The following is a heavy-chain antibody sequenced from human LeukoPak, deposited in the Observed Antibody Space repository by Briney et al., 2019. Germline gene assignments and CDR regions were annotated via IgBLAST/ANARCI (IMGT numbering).Heavy chain of an antibody. CDR3: ARDLAESGYYSPYYYYYGMDV. Sequence: PGGSLRLSCAASGFTFSSYWMSWVRQAPGKGLEWVANIKQDGSEKYYVDSVKGRFTISRDNAKNSLYLQMNSLRAEDTAVYYCARDLAESGYYSPYYYYYGMDVWGQGTTVTVSS. J-gene: IGHJ6*02. V-gene: IGHV3-7*01. CDR1: GFTFSSYW. D-gene: IGHD3-22*01. CDR2: IKQDGSEK.